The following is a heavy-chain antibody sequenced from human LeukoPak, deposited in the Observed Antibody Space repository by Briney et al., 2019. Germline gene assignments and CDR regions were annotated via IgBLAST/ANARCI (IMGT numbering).Heavy chain of an antibody. V-gene: IGHV4-4*09. J-gene: IGHJ6*02. D-gene: IGHD5-24*01. CDR2: FYTSGNT. CDR1: GTSITPYS. Sequence: SETLSLTCSVSGTSITPYSWSWIRQPPGRGLEWIGYFYTSGNTHQNPSLKGRVTMSIDASKNQFSLRLSSMTAADTAVYYCARHRAEMATITDDTFDMWGQGTTVAVSS. CDR3: ARHRAEMATITDDTFDM.